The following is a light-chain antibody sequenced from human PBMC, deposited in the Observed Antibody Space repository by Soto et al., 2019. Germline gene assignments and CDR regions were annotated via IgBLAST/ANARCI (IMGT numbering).Light chain of an antibody. CDR2: DAA. CDR1: QSVSSY. CDR3: QQRSDWVT. Sequence: EVVLTQSPATLSLSPGERATLSCRASQSVSSYLVWYQQKPGQAPRLLIYDAANRAIGIPARFSGSGSGTDFTLTISSLEPEDSAVYYFQQRSDWVTFGQGTKLEIK. V-gene: IGKV3-11*01. J-gene: IGKJ2*01.